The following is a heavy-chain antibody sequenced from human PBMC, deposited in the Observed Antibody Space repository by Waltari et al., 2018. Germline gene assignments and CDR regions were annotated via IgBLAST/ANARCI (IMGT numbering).Heavy chain of an antibody. CDR3: ARSVYPYYFDY. J-gene: IGHJ4*02. V-gene: IGHV3-74*01. CDR2: FNNDGSTT. CDR1: GFTFSDYW. Sequence: EVQLVESGGGLVPPGGSLSLSCAASGFTFSDYWMHWVRQVPGKGLVWVSRFNNDGSTTAYADSVKGRFTISRDNAKNMLFLQMNSLRAEDTAIYYCARSVYPYYFDYWGQGTLVTVSS.